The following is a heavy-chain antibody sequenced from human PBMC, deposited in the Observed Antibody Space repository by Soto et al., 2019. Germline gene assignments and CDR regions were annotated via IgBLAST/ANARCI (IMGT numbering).Heavy chain of an antibody. D-gene: IGHD6-13*01. V-gene: IGHV6-1*01. J-gene: IGHJ5*02. CDR3: AASIAAAGTNWFDP. Sequence: PSQTLSLTCAISGDSVSSNSAAWNWIRQSPSRGLEWLGRTYYRSKWYNDYAVSVKSRITINPDTSKNQFSLQLNPVTPEDTAVYYCAASIAAAGTNWFDPWGQGTLVTVSS. CDR1: GDSVSSNSAA. CDR2: TYYRSKWYN.